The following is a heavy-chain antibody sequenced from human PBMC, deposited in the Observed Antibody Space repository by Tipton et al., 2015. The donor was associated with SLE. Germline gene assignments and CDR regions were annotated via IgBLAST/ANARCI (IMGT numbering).Heavy chain of an antibody. Sequence: SLRLSCAASGFTFDDCAMHWVRQAPGKGLEWVSGISWNSGSIGYADSVKGRFTISRDNAKNSLYLQMNSLRAEDTALYYCAKKGGSGWTGDYFDYWGQGTLVTVSS. CDR1: GFTFDDCA. CDR3: AKKGGSGWTGDYFDY. CDR2: ISWNSGSI. V-gene: IGHV3-9*01. D-gene: IGHD6-19*01. J-gene: IGHJ4*02.